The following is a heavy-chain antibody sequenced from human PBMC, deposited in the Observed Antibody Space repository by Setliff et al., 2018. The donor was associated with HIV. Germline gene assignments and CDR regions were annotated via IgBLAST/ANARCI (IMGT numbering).Heavy chain of an antibody. Sequence: ASVKVSCKASGGTFSSYAISWVRQAPGQGLEWMGWINAGSGKTKYSQKFQGRATISRDTSASTAYMELSSLRSEDTAVYYCARDRDEKWDLPNWFDPWGQGTLVTVSS. J-gene: IGHJ5*02. CDR2: INAGSGKT. D-gene: IGHD1-26*01. V-gene: IGHV1-3*01. CDR3: ARDRDEKWDLPNWFDP. CDR1: GGTFSSYA.